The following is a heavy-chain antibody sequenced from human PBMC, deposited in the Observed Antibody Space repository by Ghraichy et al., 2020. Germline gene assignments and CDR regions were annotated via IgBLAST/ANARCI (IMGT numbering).Heavy chain of an antibody. D-gene: IGHD3-22*01. CDR3: ARGRGYYYDSSGYSSPYFDY. V-gene: IGHV4-34*01. CDR1: GGSFSGYY. J-gene: IGHJ4*02. CDR2: INHSGST. Sequence: SETPSLTCAVYGGSFSGYYWSWIRQPPGKGLEWIGEINHSGSTNYNPSLKSRVTISVDTSKNQFSLKLSSVTAADTAVYYCARGRGYYYDSSGYSSPYFDYWGQGTLVTVSS.